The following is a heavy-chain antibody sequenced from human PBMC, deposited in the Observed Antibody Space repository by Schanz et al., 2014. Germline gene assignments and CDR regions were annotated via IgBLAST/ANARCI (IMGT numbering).Heavy chain of an antibody. D-gene: IGHD5-12*01. J-gene: IGHJ4*02. Sequence: QVQLVQSGSELKKPGASVKVSCKASGYTFPNYGINWVRQAPGQGLEWMGWINTNTANPTYAQGFTGRFVYTLDASVTTAYLEISSLKAEDTAVYYCARGYSGYSHFDSWCQGARVTFSA. V-gene: IGHV7-4-1*02. CDR3: ARGYSGYSHFDS. CDR1: GYTFPNYG. CDR2: INTNTANP.